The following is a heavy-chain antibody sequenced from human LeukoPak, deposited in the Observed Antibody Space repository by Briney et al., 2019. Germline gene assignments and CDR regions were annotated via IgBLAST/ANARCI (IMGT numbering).Heavy chain of an antibody. Sequence: GGSLKISCKGSGYSFTSYWIGWVRQMPGKGLEWMGIIYPGDSDTRYSPSFQGQVTISADKSISTAYLQWSGLKASDTAMYYCARSYYDSSGYSRAGSYGMDVWGQGTTVTVSS. V-gene: IGHV5-51*01. CDR3: ARSYYDSSGYSRAGSYGMDV. J-gene: IGHJ6*02. D-gene: IGHD3-22*01. CDR2: IYPGDSDT. CDR1: GYSFTSYW.